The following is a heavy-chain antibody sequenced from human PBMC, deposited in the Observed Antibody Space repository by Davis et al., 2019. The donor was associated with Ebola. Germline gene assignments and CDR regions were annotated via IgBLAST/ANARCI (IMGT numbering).Heavy chain of an antibody. CDR3: ARDHSGYNYFYNGMDV. J-gene: IGHJ6*04. V-gene: IGHV1-18*04. D-gene: IGHD5-24*01. CDR2: ISAYTGHT. Sequence: ASVKVSCKASGYTFTDYGITWVRQAPGQGLEFMGWISAYTGHTNYAHKLQDRVTMTTDTSTNTAYMELESLRPDDTAVYYCARDHSGYNYFYNGMDVWGRGTTVTVSS. CDR1: GYTFTDYG.